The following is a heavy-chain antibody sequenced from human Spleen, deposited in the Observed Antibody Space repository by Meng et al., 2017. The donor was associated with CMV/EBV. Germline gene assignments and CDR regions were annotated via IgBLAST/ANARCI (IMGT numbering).Heavy chain of an antibody. CDR2: ISSSGSTI. Sequence: GESLKISCSASGFTFSDCYMNWVRQAPGKGLEWVSYISSSGSTIYYADSVKGRFTISRDNAKNSLYLQMNSLRAEDTAVYYCARGGYYYDSSGYQPFGYWGQGTLVTVSS. V-gene: IGHV3-11*04. CDR3: ARGGYYYDSSGYQPFGY. D-gene: IGHD3-22*01. CDR1: GFTFSDCY. J-gene: IGHJ4*02.